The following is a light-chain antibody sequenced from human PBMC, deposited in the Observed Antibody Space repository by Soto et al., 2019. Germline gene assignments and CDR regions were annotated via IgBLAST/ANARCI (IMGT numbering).Light chain of an antibody. CDR3: HQYGSSSWT. CDR2: GAS. V-gene: IGKV3-20*01. J-gene: IGKJ1*01. CDR1: QSVSSSY. Sequence: VLTQSPGTLSLSPGERATLSCRASQSVSSSYLAWYQQKPGQAPRLLIYGASSRATGIPDRFSGSGSGTDFTLTISRLEPEDFAVYYCHQYGSSSWTFGQGTK.